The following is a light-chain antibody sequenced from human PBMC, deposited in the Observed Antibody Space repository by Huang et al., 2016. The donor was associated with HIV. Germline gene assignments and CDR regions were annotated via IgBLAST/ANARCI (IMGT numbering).Light chain of an antibody. CDR3: HHGT. Sequence: EIVLTQSPATLSVSPGERATLSCRASQSVSRHLAWYQQKPGQAPRPLIYAASTSATVIPARFAGSGSGREFTLNISNLQSEDFAVYYCHHGTFGQGTKVEVK. V-gene: IGKV3-15*01. CDR1: QSVSRH. CDR2: AAS. J-gene: IGKJ1*01.